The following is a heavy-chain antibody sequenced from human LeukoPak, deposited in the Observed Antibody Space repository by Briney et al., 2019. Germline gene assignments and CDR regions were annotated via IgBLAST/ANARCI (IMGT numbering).Heavy chain of an antibody. CDR3: ARAPTVTALWYFDL. D-gene: IGHD4-11*01. J-gene: IGHJ2*01. CDR1: GYTFTGYY. Sequence: ASVKVSCKASGYTFTGYYMHWVRQAPGQGLEWMGWINPNSGGTNYAQKFQGRVTMTRDTSISTAYMELSRLRSDDTAVYYCARAPTVTALWYFDLWGCGTLVTVSS. CDR2: INPNSGGT. V-gene: IGHV1-2*02.